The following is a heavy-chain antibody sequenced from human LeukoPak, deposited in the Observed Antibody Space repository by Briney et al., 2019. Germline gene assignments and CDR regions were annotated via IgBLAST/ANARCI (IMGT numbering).Heavy chain of an antibody. CDR3: AREETDYFDY. V-gene: IGHV3-53*01. Sequence: GGSLRLSCAASGFTVSSNYMSWVRQAPGKGLEWVSVIYSGGSTYYADSVKGRFTISRDNTKNSLYLQMNSLSPEDTAVYYCAREETDYFDYWGQGTLVTVSS. J-gene: IGHJ4*02. CDR1: GFTVSSNY. CDR2: IYSGGST.